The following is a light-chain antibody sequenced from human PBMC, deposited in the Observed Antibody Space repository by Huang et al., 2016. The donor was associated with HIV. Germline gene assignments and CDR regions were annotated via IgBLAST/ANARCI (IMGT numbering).Light chain of an antibody. CDR3: QQFDNSLT. Sequence: DIQMTQSPSSLSASVGDRVTITCQASKDIRNHLNLYQQKPGKAPNLLIYDAFSLQTGVPSRFSGSGSGTDYTLIISSLQPEDFETYYCQQFDNSLTFGAGTKVEIK. V-gene: IGKV1-33*01. J-gene: IGKJ4*01. CDR2: DAF. CDR1: KDIRNH.